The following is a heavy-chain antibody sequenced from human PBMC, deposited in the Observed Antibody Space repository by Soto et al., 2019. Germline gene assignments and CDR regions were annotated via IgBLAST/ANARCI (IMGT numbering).Heavy chain of an antibody. Sequence: ASVKVSCKASGNTFASHGFSWVRQAPGQGLEWMGWISGFNGQTNYALKFQGRVTLTTDTSTSTAYMELRSLRSDDTAVYFCARVEPRGVAVVRDYWGQGPLVTVYS. V-gene: IGHV1-18*01. D-gene: IGHD3-10*01. CDR1: GNTFASHG. J-gene: IGHJ4*02. CDR3: ARVEPRGVAVVRDY. CDR2: ISGFNGQT.